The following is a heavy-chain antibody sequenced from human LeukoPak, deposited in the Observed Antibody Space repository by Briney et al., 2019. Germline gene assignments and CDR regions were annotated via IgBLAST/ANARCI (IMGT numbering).Heavy chain of an antibody. D-gene: IGHD1-1*01. CDR2: IRYDGSNK. CDR1: GFTFSSYG. J-gene: IGHJ3*02. V-gene: IGHV3-30*02. CDR3: AMVIWNGDAFDI. Sequence: PGGSLRLSCAASGFTFSSYGMHWVRQAPGKGLEWVAFIRYDGSNKYYADSVKGRFTISRDNSKNTLYLQMNSLRAEDTAVYYCAMVIWNGDAFDIWGQGTMVTVSS.